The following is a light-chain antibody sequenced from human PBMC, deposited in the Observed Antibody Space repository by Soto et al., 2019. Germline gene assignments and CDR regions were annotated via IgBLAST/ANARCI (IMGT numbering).Light chain of an antibody. V-gene: IGKV3-20*01. CDR2: GAS. CDR3: QQYGSSLIT. Sequence: ENVLTQSPGTLSLSPGEGATLSCRASQTISSSLLAWYQQKPGQAPRLLIYGASNRATGIPDRFSGSGSGTDFTLTISRLEPEDFAVYYCQQYGSSLITFGQGTRLEIK. J-gene: IGKJ5*01. CDR1: QTISSSL.